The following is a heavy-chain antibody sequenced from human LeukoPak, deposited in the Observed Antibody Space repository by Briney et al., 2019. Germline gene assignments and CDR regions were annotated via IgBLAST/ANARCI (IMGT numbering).Heavy chain of an antibody. D-gene: IGHD1/OR15-1a*01. CDR2: IFTYTGNA. CDR3: ARDLAWGYVEQRLGWLDP. CDR1: GYTFTSYY. Sequence: ASVKVSCKASGYTFTSYYMHWVRQAPGQGLEWMGWIFTYTGNADYAKKFQGRVNLTANTSTTTAYMELRSLRFDDTAVYYCARDLAWGYVEQRLGWLDPWGQGALVTVSS. J-gene: IGHJ5*02. V-gene: IGHV1-18*04.